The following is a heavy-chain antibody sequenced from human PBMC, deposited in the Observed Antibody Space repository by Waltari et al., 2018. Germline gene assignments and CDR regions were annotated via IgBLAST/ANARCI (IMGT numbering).Heavy chain of an antibody. D-gene: IGHD2-15*01. CDR2: IHGSGRS. J-gene: IGHJ4*02. CDR1: ADSMSPTYW. V-gene: IGHV4-4*02. CDR3: ARDRGRGLFLDS. Sequence: QVQLQESGPGLVKPSGTLSVTCAVSADSMSPTYWWSLVRQPPRKGLEWIGQIHGSGRSNYNPSLESRVTVSIDTSTNQVSLRVTSATAADTAVYYCARDRGRGLFLDSWGQGTLVTVSP.